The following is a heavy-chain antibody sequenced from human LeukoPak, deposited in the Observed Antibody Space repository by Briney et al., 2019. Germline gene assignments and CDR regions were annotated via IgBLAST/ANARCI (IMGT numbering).Heavy chain of an antibody. CDR1: GYTFTGYY. CDR3: ARAYSLLYYFDY. J-gene: IGHJ4*02. Sequence: ASVKVSCKASGYTFTGYYMHWVRQAPGQGLEWMGWINPNSGGTNYAQKFQGRVTMTRDTSISTAYMELSRLRSDDTAVYYCARAYSLLYYFDYWGQGTLVTVSS. V-gene: IGHV1-2*02. CDR2: INPNSGGT. D-gene: IGHD3-10*01.